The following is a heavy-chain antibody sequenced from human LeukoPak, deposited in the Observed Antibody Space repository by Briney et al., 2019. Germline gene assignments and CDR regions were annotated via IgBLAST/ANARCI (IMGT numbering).Heavy chain of an antibody. CDR3: AREGQRRIVGAPTLFDY. CDR1: GDSVSSNSAA. CDR2: TYYRSKRYN. D-gene: IGHD1-26*01. V-gene: IGHV6-1*01. Sequence: SQTLSLTCAISGDSVSSNSAAWNWIRQSPSRGLEWLGRTYYRSKRYNDYAVSVKSRITINPDTSKNQFSLQLNSVTPEDTAVYYCAREGQRRIVGAPTLFDYWGQGTLVTVSS. J-gene: IGHJ4*02.